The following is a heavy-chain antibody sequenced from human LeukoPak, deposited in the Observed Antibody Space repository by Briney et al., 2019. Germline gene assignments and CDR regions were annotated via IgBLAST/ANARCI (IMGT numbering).Heavy chain of an antibody. V-gene: IGHV4-34*01. Sequence: SETLSLTCAVYGGSFSGYYWSWIRQPPGKGLEWIGEINHSGSTNYNPSLKSRVTISVDTSKNQFSLKLSSVTAADTAVYYCARFYDYGDFLDYWGQGTLVTVSS. J-gene: IGHJ4*02. D-gene: IGHD4-17*01. CDR1: GGSFSGYY. CDR3: ARFYDYGDFLDY. CDR2: INHSGST.